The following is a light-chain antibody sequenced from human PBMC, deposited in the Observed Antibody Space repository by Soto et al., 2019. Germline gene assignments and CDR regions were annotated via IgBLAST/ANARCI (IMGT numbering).Light chain of an antibody. CDR3: QNYNSYSEA. J-gene: IGKJ1*01. CDR1: HAISSW. CDR2: EAS. V-gene: IGKV1-5*01. Sequence: IQLPQSHYSMSASVVYIVNITCRASHAISSWLAWYQQKPGKAPNLLIYEASTLKRGVPSRFSGGGSGTEFTLTISSLQPDDFATYYCQNYNSYSEACGQGNKGDIK.